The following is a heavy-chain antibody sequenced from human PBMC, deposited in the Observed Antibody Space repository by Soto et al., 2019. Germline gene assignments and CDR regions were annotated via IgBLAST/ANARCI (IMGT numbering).Heavy chain of an antibody. CDR3: ARRLIAAAGNVSFYYYYYGMDV. V-gene: IGHV1-69*06. CDR1: GGTFSSYA. CDR2: IIPIFGTA. Sequence: ASVKVSCKASGGTFSSYAISWVRQAPGQGLEWMGGIIPIFGTANYAQKFQGRVTITADKSTSTAYMELSSLRSEDTAVYYCARRLIAAAGNVSFYYYYYGMDVWGQGTTVTVSS. D-gene: IGHD6-13*01. J-gene: IGHJ6*02.